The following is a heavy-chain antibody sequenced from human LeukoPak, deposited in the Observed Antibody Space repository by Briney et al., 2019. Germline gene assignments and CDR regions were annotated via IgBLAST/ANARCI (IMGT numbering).Heavy chain of an antibody. V-gene: IGHV4-34*01. Sequence: SETLSLTCAVYGGSFSGYYWSWIRQPPGKGLEWIGEINHSGSTNYNPSLKSRVTISVDTSKNQFSLKLSSVTAADTAVYYCARGAPIRGSYRWDRITMNLRYFDLWGRGTLVTVSS. CDR3: ARGAPIRGSYRWDRITMNLRYFDL. D-gene: IGHD3-22*01. CDR2: INHSGST. CDR1: GGSFSGYY. J-gene: IGHJ2*01.